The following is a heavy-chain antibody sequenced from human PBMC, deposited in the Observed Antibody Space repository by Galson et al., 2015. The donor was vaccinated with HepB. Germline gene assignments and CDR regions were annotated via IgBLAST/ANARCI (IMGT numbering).Heavy chain of an antibody. CDR3: ARRRVAAAAYYFDY. Sequence: SVKVSCKASGYTFTSYAMHWVRQAPGQRLEWMGWINAGNGNTKYSQKFQGRVTITRDTSASTAYMELSSLRSEDTAVYYCARRRVAAAAYYFDYWGQGTLVTVSS. D-gene: IGHD6-13*01. V-gene: IGHV1-3*01. CDR1: GYTFTSYA. CDR2: INAGNGNT. J-gene: IGHJ4*02.